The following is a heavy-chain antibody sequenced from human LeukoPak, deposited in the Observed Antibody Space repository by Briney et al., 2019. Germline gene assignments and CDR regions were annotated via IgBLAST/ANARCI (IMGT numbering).Heavy chain of an antibody. Sequence: GGSLRLSCAASGFTFSNYSMNWVRQAPGKGLEWVSSISSSSSYIYYADSVKGRFTISRDNAKNSLYLQMNSLRAEDTAVYYCARHLAPFMVRGAMGEISRYGMDVWGQGTTVTVSS. CDR2: ISSSSSYI. CDR3: ARHLAPFMVRGAMGEISRYGMDV. CDR1: GFTFSNYS. V-gene: IGHV3-21*01. D-gene: IGHD3-10*01. J-gene: IGHJ6*02.